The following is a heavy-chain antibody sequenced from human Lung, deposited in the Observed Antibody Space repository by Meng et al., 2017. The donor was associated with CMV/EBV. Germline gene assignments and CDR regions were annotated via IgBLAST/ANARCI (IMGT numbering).Heavy chain of an antibody. CDR3: ARVSCSSTSCYDY. Sequence: SETLSLXCTVSGYSISSVYYWGWIRQPPGKGLEWIGSIYHSGSTYYNPSLKSRVTISVDTSKNQFSLKLSSVTAADTAVYYCARVSCSSTSCYDYWGQGTLVTVSS. J-gene: IGHJ4*02. V-gene: IGHV4-38-2*02. CDR1: GYSISSVYY. D-gene: IGHD2-2*01. CDR2: IYHSGST.